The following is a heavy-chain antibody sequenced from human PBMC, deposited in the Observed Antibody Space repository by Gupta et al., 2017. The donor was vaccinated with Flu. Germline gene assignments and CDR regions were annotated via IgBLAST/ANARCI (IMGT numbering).Heavy chain of an antibody. CDR3: ARGSGAPKTGTNDVAQYYYYGMDV. D-gene: IGHD1-7*01. V-gene: IGHV1-2*04. CDR2: INPHSGST. J-gene: IGHJ6*02. CDR1: GYTYHGYH. Sequence: HGQLVQSGAELKKPGASVKVSCKASGYTYHGYHMHWVSQAPGQGNEGMGWINPHSGSTNYAQKLHGWVTMTRDTSISTAYMELSRLRSDDTAVYYCARGSGAPKTGTNDVAQYYYYGMDVWGQGTTVTVSS.